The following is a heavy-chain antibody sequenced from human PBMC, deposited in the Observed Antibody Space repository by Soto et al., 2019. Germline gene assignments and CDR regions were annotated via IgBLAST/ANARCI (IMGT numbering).Heavy chain of an antibody. Sequence: GGSLRLSCAASGFTFSSYAMSWVRQAPGKGLEWVSAISGSGGSTYYADSVKGRFTISRDNSKNTLYLQMNSLRAEDTAVYYCGRTLGYSSSWSEYYYYYYGMDVWGQGTTVTVS. V-gene: IGHV3-23*01. J-gene: IGHJ6*02. CDR3: GRTLGYSSSWSEYYYYYYGMDV. CDR2: ISGSGGST. D-gene: IGHD6-13*01. CDR1: GFTFSSYA.